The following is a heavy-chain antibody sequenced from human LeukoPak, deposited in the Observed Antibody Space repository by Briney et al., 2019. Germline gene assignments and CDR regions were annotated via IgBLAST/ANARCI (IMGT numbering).Heavy chain of an antibody. V-gene: IGHV3-21*01. CDR2: IVGSSST. CDR1: GFSFSSHW. CDR3: ARIGAGSSRDY. Sequence: PGGSLRLSCAASGFSFSSHWMSWVRQAPGKGLEWVSSIVGSSSTYYADSLKGRFTISRDNAKNSLYLQMNSLRAEDTAVYYCARIGAGSSRDYWGQGTLVTVSS. J-gene: IGHJ4*02. D-gene: IGHD6-13*01.